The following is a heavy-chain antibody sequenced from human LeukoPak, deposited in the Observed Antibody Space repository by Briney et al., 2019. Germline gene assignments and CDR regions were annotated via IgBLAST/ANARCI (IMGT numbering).Heavy chain of an antibody. CDR2: IRYDGGNK. V-gene: IGHV3-30*02. Sequence: PGGSLRLSCAASGFTFSSYGMHWVRQAPGKGLEWVAFIRYDGGNKYYADSVKGRFTISRDNSKNTLYLQMNSLRAEDTAVYYCWAAQTPYYFDYWGQGTLVTVSS. D-gene: IGHD2-15*01. CDR1: GFTFSSYG. J-gene: IGHJ4*02. CDR3: WAAQTPYYFDY.